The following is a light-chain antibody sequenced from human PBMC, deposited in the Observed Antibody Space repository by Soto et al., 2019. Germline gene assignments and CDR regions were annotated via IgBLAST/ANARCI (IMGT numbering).Light chain of an antibody. CDR3: QEYGTSLVT. CDR2: AAS. J-gene: IGKJ3*01. Sequence: SVLTQSPDTQSLSPGERATLSCRASYPVTSSYLAWYKQKPGQAPRLLIYAASSRATGIPDRFSGSGSGTDFSRTISSLEPEDFGVYYCQEYGTSLVTFGPGTKVDIK. V-gene: IGKV3-20*01. CDR1: YPVTSSY.